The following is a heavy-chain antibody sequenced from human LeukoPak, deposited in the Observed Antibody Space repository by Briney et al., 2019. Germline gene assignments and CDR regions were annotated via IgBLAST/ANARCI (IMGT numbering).Heavy chain of an antibody. V-gene: IGHV3-30*02. Sequence: GGSLRLSCAASGFTFSSYGMHWVRQAPGKGLEWVAFIRYDGSNKYYADSVKGRFTISKDNSKNTLYLQMNSLRAEDTAVYYCAKDGYYDFWSGYYEDYWGQGTLVTVSS. CDR3: AKDGYYDFWSGYYEDY. CDR2: IRYDGSNK. D-gene: IGHD3-3*01. J-gene: IGHJ4*02. CDR1: GFTFSSYG.